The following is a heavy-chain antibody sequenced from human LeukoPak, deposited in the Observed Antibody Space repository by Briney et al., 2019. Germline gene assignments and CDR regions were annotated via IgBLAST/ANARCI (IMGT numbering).Heavy chain of an antibody. J-gene: IGHJ4*02. V-gene: IGHV4-59*01. D-gene: IGHD1-26*01. CDR3: ASGSYSFYYFDY. CDR1: GGSISSYY. CDR2: IYYSGST. Sequence: MPSETLSLTCTVSGGSISSYYWSRIRQPPGKGLEWIGYIYYSGSTNYNPSLKSRVTISVDTSKNQFSLKLSSVTAADTAVYYCASGSYSFYYFDYWGQGTLVTVSS.